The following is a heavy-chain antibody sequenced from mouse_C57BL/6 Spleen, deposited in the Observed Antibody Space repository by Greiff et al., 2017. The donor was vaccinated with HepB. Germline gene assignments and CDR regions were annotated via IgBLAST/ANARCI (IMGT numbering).Heavy chain of an antibody. D-gene: IGHD2-4*01. CDR3: ARDDYDDAY. CDR2: IYPGDGDT. V-gene: IGHV1-82*01. Sequence: VQLQQSGPELVKPGASVKISCKASGYAFSSSWMNWVKQRPGKGLEWIGRIYPGDGDTNYNGKFKGKATLTADKSSSTAYMQLSSLTSEDSAVYYCARDDYDDAYWGQRTLVTVSA. CDR1: GYAFSSSW. J-gene: IGHJ3*01.